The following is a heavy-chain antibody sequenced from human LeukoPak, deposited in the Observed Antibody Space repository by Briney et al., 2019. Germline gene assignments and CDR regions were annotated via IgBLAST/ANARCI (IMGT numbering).Heavy chain of an antibody. Sequence: GRSLRLSCAASGFTFSTYAMHWVRQAPGEGLEWVSGISWNSGSIGYADSVKGRSTISRDNAKNSLYLQMNSLRAEDTALYYCAKDRRQQLPEYYFDYWGQGTLVTVSS. V-gene: IGHV3-9*01. CDR2: ISWNSGSI. CDR1: GFTFSTYA. CDR3: AKDRRQQLPEYYFDY. D-gene: IGHD6-13*01. J-gene: IGHJ4*02.